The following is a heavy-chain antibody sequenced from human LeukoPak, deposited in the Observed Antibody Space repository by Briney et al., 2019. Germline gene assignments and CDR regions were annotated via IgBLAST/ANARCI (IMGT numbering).Heavy chain of an antibody. Sequence: SETLSLTCTVSGGSISSSSYYWGWIRQPPGNGLEWIGSIYYSGSTYYNPSLKSRVTISVDTSKNQFSLKLSSVTAADTAVYYCARLGLSSSWVIDYWGQGTLVTVSS. CDR1: GGSISSSSYY. V-gene: IGHV4-39*01. D-gene: IGHD6-13*01. J-gene: IGHJ4*02. CDR3: ARLGLSSSWVIDY. CDR2: IYYSGST.